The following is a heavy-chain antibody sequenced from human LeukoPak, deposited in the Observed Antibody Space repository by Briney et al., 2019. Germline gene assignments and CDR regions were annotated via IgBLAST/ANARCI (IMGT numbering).Heavy chain of an antibody. J-gene: IGHJ3*02. CDR1: GGSISSGSYY. CDR3: ARGVSTWGAGDAFDI. Sequence: PSQTLSLTCTVSGGSISSGSYYWSWIRQPPGKGLEWIGYIYYSGSTNYNPSLKSRVTISVDTSKNQFSLKLSSVTAADTAVYYCARGVSTWGAGDAFDIWGQGTMVTVSS. CDR2: IYYSGST. V-gene: IGHV4-61*01. D-gene: IGHD3-16*01.